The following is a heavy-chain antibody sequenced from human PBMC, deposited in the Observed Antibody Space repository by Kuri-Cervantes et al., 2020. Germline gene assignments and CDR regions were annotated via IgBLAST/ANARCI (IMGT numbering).Heavy chain of an antibody. Sequence: ETLSLTCAASGFTFSSYWHWVRQAPGKGLVWVSRINSDGSSTSYADSVKGRFTISRDNAKNSLYLQMNSLRAEDTAVYYCARDQGDEGSTTYYYYGMDVWGQGTTVTVSS. V-gene: IGHV3-74*01. CDR2: INSDGSST. D-gene: IGHD6-13*01. J-gene: IGHJ6*02. CDR3: ARDQGDEGSTTYYYYGMDV. CDR1: GFTFSSYW.